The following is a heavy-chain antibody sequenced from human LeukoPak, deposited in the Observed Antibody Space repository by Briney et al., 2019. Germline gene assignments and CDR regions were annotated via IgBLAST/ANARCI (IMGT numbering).Heavy chain of an antibody. J-gene: IGHJ5*02. CDR2: INHSGST. D-gene: IGHD5-18*01. V-gene: IGHV4-34*01. Sequence: SETLSLTCAVYGGSFSGYYWSWIRQPPGKGLERIGEINHSGSTNYNPSLKSRVTISVDTSKNQFSLKLSSVTAADTAVYYCARERGYSYGYCIEPWGQGTLVTVSS. CDR3: ARERGYSYGYCIEP. CDR1: GGSFSGYY.